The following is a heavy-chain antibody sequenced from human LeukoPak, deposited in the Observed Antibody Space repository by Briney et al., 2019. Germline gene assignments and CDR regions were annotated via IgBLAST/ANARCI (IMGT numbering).Heavy chain of an antibody. D-gene: IGHD3-10*01. CDR2: VTPNSGGT. J-gene: IGHJ6*03. V-gene: IGHV1-2*02. Sequence: GASVKVSCKASGCTFTGYYMHWVRQAPGQGLEWMGWVTPNSGGTNYAQRFQGRVTMTRDTSISTAYMELNRLRSDDTAVYYCAREAYGSGSFRTDYYYMDVWGKGTTVTISS. CDR3: AREAYGSGSFRTDYYYMDV. CDR1: GCTFTGYY.